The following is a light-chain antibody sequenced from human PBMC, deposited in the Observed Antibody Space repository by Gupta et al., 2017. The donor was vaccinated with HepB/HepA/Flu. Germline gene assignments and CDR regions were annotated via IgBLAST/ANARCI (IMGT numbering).Light chain of an antibody. CDR2: SAS. Sequence: DIQMTQSPSPLSASIGDRVTISCRASQNINTYLAWYQQKPGKAPKLLIYSASSLQSGVPSRFSGSGSATDFTLTISSLQPEDFAISFCQQSYNTPWTFGQGTKVEI. V-gene: IGKV1-39*01. CDR1: QNINTY. J-gene: IGKJ1*01. CDR3: QQSYNTPWT.